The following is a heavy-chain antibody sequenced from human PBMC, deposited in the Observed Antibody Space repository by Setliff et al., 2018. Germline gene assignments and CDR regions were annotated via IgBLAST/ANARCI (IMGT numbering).Heavy chain of an antibody. CDR3: ARASRFGTIVYRGYYYMDV. D-gene: IGHD3-10*01. CDR2: INTNTGNP. Sequence: ASVKVSCKASGYTFSSYAMKWVRQAPGQGLEWMGWINTNTGNPTYAQDFTGRFVFSLDTSVGTAYLQISSLKAEDTAVYYCARASRFGTIVYRGYYYMDVWGKGTTVTVSS. J-gene: IGHJ6*03. V-gene: IGHV7-4-1*02. CDR1: GYTFSSYA.